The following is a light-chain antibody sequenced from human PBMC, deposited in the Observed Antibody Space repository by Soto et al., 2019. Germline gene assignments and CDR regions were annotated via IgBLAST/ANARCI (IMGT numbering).Light chain of an antibody. CDR1: KLGDKY. CDR3: QAWDSSTAV. V-gene: IGLV3-1*01. CDR2: QDS. J-gene: IGLJ2*01. Sequence: SYELTQPPSVSVCPGQTASITCSGDKLGDKYACWYQQKPGQSPVLVIYQDSTRPSGIPERFSGSNSGNTATLTISGTQAMDEADYYCQAWDSSTAVFGGGTKVTVL.